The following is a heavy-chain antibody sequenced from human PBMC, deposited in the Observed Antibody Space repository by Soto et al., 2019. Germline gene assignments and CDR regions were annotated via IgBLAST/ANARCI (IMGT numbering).Heavy chain of an antibody. Sequence: VKVSCKASGYTFTNYYMHWVRQAPGQGLEWMGIINPSDGSTSYAQKFQGRVTMTRDTSTSTVYMELNSLRSDDTAVYYCARERGEPGIAASRWFDPWGQGTLVTVS. D-gene: IGHD6-13*01. CDR3: ARERGEPGIAASRWFDP. V-gene: IGHV1-46*01. J-gene: IGHJ5*02. CDR1: GYTFTNYY. CDR2: INPSDGST.